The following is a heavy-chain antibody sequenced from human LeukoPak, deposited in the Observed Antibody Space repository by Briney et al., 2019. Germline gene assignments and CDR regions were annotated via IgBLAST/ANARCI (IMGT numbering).Heavy chain of an antibody. CDR2: IYYSGST. V-gene: IGHV4-39*01. CDR1: GGSISSSSYY. Sequence: SETLSLTCTVSGGSISSSSYYWGWIRQPPGKGLEWIGSIYYSGSTYYNPSLESRVTISVDTSKNQFSLKLSSVTAADTAVYYCARREWELPTDPWGQGTLVTVSS. D-gene: IGHD1-26*01. J-gene: IGHJ5*02. CDR3: ARREWELPTDP.